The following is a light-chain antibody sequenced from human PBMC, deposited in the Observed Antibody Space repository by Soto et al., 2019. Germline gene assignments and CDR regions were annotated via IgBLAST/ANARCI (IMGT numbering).Light chain of an antibody. Sequence: QSLLTQPASVSGSPGQSITISCSGTRSDIGSYNYVAWYQQFPGKTPKILIYGVSNRPSGVSSRFSGSKSGNTASLTISGLQAEDEADYYCISYTGSSTSYVVGSWTKVTV. CDR3: ISYTGSSTSYV. V-gene: IGLV2-14*01. CDR1: RSDIGSYNY. CDR2: GVS. J-gene: IGLJ1*01.